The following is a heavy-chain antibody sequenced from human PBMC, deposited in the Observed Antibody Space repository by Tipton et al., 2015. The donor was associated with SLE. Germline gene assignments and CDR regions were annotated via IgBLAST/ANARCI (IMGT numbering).Heavy chain of an antibody. V-gene: IGHV4-34*01. J-gene: IGHJ6*03. CDR1: GGSFSGYY. D-gene: IGHD3-3*01. CDR2: INHSGST. Sequence: TLSLTCAVYGGSFSGYYWSRIRQPPGKGLEWIGEINHSGSTNYNPSLKSRVTISVDTSKNQFSLKLSSVTAADTAVYYCARAKGVDFWSGYGDYYYYYMDVWGKGTTVTVSS. CDR3: ARAKGVDFWSGYGDYYYYYMDV.